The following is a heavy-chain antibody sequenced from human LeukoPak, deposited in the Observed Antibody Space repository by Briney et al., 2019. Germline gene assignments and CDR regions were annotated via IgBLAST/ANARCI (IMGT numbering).Heavy chain of an antibody. CDR2: IIPIFGTA. D-gene: IGHD3-10*01. Sequence: SVKVSCKASGGTFSSYAISWVRQAPGQGLEWMGGIIPIFGTANYAQKFQGRVTITADESTCTAYMGLSSLRSEDTAVYYCARDTITMVRGGIDPWGQGTLVTVSS. CDR3: ARDTITMVRGGIDP. CDR1: GGTFSSYA. J-gene: IGHJ5*02. V-gene: IGHV1-69*13.